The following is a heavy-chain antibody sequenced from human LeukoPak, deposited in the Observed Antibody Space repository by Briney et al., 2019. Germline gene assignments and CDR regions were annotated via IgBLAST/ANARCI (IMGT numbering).Heavy chain of an antibody. D-gene: IGHD3-22*01. CDR1: GFTFDKAR. J-gene: IGHJ4*02. CDR2: IKSKIHGGTI. V-gene: IGHV3-15*01. Sequence: PGGSLRLSCAASGFTFDKARMTWVRQAPGKGLEWVGRIKSKIHGGTIDYAAPVKGRFTISRDDSENTVYLQMNSLRAEDTAVYYCARDGGTRLKYSFGYGDFWGQGTLVTVSS. CDR3: ARDGGTRLKYSFGYGDF.